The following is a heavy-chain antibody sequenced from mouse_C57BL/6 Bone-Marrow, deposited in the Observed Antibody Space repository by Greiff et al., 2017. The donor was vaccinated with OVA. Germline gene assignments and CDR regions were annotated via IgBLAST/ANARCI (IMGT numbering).Heavy chain of an antibody. CDR3: ARRWDFDY. D-gene: IGHD1-1*02. CDR2: INSDGGST. V-gene: IGHV5-2*01. CDR1: EYEFPSHD. J-gene: IGHJ2*01. Sequence: EVKLMESGGGLVQPGESLKLSCESNEYEFPSHDMSWVRKTPEKRLELVAAINSDGGSTYYTDTMERRFIISIDNTKKTLYLQMISLRSEDSALYYCARRWDFDYWGQGTTLTVSS.